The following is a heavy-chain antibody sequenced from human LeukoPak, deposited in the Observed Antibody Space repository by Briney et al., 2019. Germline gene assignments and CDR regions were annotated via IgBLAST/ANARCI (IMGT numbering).Heavy chain of an antibody. Sequence: GASVKVSCKASGYTFTGYYMHWVRLAPGQGLEWMGWINPNSGGTNYAQKFQGRVTMARDTSISTAYMELSRLRSDDTAVYYCAREEVVVVPAAAYFDYWGQGTLVTVSS. CDR3: AREEVVVVPAAAYFDY. J-gene: IGHJ4*02. V-gene: IGHV1-2*02. CDR1: GYTFTGYY. D-gene: IGHD2-2*01. CDR2: INPNSGGT.